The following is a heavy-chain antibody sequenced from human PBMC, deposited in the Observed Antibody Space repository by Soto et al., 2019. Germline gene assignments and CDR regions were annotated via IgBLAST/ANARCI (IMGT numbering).Heavy chain of an antibody. CDR1: GLTFGRYA. D-gene: IGHD2-2*03. CDR2: ISGNGDDT. V-gene: IGHV3-23*01. J-gene: IGHJ2*01. CDR3: AKGGYFSHFDL. Sequence: EMQLLDSGGTLVQPGGSLRLSCAASGLTFGRYAMTWVRQAPGKGLEWVSTISGNGDDTFYADSVRGRFTVSRDNSNNMHYVQMNSLRADDTAVYYCAKGGYFSHFDLWGRGTLVTVSS.